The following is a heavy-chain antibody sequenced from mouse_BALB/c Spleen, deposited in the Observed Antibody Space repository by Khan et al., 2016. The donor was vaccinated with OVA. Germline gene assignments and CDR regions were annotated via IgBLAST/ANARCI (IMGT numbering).Heavy chain of an antibody. J-gene: IGHJ2*01. CDR1: GYTFTSYW. CDR3: ARSKKREATYFDD. CDR2: TNPTNGRT. Sequence: QVQLQQPGAELVKPGASVKMSCKASGYTFTSYWMHWVKQRLGQGLEWFAETNPTNGRTYYNEKFKSKATLTADKSSSTAYMLLSGQPFEDSAVYYCARSKKREATYFDDWGQGTTLTVSS. V-gene: IGHV1S81*02. D-gene: IGHD1-1*01.